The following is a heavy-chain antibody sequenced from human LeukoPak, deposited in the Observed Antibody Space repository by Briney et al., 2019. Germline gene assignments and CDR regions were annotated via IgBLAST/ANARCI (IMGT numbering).Heavy chain of an antibody. CDR3: ASDSPYYGMDV. CDR2: INSDGNAT. Sequence: GGSLRLSCAASGFPSSSYWMHWVRQVPGKGLLWVSRINSDGNATIYADSVRGRFTISRDNAKNTLYLQMSGLRVDDTAVYHCASDSPYYGMDVWGQGTTVTVSS. CDR1: GFPSSSYW. J-gene: IGHJ6*02. V-gene: IGHV3-74*01.